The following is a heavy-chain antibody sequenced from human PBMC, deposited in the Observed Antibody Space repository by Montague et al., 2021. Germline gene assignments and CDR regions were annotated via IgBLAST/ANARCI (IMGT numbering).Heavy chain of an antibody. CDR2: IYYSGNT. CDR3: ARHVTIFGVVKRIDP. D-gene: IGHD3-3*01. Sequence: SETLSLTCTVSGGSISGHFWSWVRQPPGKGLDYIGYIYYSGNTNYNPSLKSRVTISVDTSKNQFSLKLSSVTAADTAVYFCARHVTIFGVVKRIDPWGQGTLVTVSS. J-gene: IGHJ5*02. CDR1: GGSISGHF. V-gene: IGHV4-59*08.